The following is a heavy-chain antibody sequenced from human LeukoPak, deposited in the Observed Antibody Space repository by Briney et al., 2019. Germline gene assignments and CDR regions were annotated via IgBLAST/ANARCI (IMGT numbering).Heavy chain of an antibody. CDR1: GFTFSGCG. Sequence: GGSLRLPCAASGFTFSGCGMHWVRQAPGKGLEWVAFIWYDGRDKYYADSVKGQFTISRDNSKNTLYLQMNSLRAEDTAVYYCAKDPYSYGSYFDYWGQGTLVTVSS. D-gene: IGHD5-18*01. CDR2: IWYDGRDK. J-gene: IGHJ4*02. CDR3: AKDPYSYGSYFDY. V-gene: IGHV3-30*02.